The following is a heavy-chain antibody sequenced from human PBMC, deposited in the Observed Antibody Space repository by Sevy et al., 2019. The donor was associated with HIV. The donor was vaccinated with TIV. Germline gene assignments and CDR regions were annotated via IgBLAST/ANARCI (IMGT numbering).Heavy chain of an antibody. D-gene: IGHD3-10*01. CDR1: GFPFNRDG. V-gene: IGHV3-30*18. CDR3: AKHLMAPKWFGEGPEGLHPYYYYAMDV. CDR2: TSPDGSDK. Sequence: EGSLRLSCAASGFPFNRDGIHWVLQAPGKALEWVTVTSPDGSDKYYVDSVKGRFTISRDNIKNTLYLQMNTLRPEDTAVYYCAKHLMAPKWFGEGPEGLHPYYYYAMDVWGQGTTVTVSS. J-gene: IGHJ6*02.